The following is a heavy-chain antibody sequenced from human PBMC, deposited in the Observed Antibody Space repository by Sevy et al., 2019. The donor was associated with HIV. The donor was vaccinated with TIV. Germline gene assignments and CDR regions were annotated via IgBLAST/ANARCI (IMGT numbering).Heavy chain of an antibody. Sequence: SETLSLTCTVSGGSISSYYWSWIRQAPGKGLEWIGYIYYTGNTNYNPSLKSRVTISLDTSKNQFSLKVSSVTAADTAVYYCARGGFGELSKYWGQGTLVTVSS. CDR1: GGSISSYY. CDR3: ARGGFGELSKY. D-gene: IGHD3-10*01. J-gene: IGHJ4*02. V-gene: IGHV4-59*01. CDR2: IYYTGNT.